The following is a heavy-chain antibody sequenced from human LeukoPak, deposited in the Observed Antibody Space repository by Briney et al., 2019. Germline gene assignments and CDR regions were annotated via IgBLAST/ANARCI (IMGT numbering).Heavy chain of an antibody. Sequence: SETLSLTCAVYGGSFSGYYWSWIRQPPGKGLEWIGEINHSRSTNYNPSLKSRVTISVDTSKNQFSLKLSSVTAADTAVYYCARNEMIVVVIPSDQNYYYGMDVWGQGTTVTVSS. CDR2: INHSRST. V-gene: IGHV4-34*01. CDR3: ARNEMIVVVIPSDQNYYYGMDV. D-gene: IGHD3-22*01. CDR1: GGSFSGYY. J-gene: IGHJ6*02.